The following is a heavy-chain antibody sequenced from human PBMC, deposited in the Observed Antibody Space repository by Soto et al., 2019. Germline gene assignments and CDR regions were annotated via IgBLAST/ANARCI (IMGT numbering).Heavy chain of an antibody. CDR1: GFTFSSYW. J-gene: IGHJ4*02. D-gene: IGHD5-18*01. CDR2: IKQDGSEK. CDR3: ARAPVDTAMVVEYYFDY. V-gene: IGHV3-7*01. Sequence: SLRLSCAASGFTFSSYWMSWVRQAPGKGLEWVANIKQDGSEKYYVDSVKGRFTISRDNAKNSLYLQMNSLRAEDTAVYYCARAPVDTAMVVEYYFDYWGQGTLVTVSS.